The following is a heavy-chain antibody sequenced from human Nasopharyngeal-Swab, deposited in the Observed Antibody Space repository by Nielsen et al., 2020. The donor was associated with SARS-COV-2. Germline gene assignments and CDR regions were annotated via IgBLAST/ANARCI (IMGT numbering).Heavy chain of an antibody. CDR1: GGSISSYY. CDR2: IYYSGST. D-gene: IGHD3-3*01. V-gene: IGHV4-59*13. CDR3: ARISPYYDFWSGYYYPYYYGMDV. J-gene: IGHJ6*02. Sequence: SETLSLTCTVSGGSISSYYWSWIRQPPGKGLAWIGYIYYSGSTNYNPSLKSRVTISVDTSKNQFSLKLSSVTAADTAVYYCARISPYYDFWSGYYYPYYYGMDVWGQGTTVTVSS.